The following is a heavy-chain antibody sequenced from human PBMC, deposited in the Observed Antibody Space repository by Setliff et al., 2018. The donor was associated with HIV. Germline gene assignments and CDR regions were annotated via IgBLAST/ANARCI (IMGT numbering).Heavy chain of an antibody. V-gene: IGHV4-34*11. CDR1: GGSFSDYY. Sequence: PSETLSLTCAIYGGSFSDYYWSWIRQPPGKGLEWIGYIYYSGSTKHNPSLKSRVTISLDTSKNQFSLKLTSVTAADTAVYYCASYSPRGYTLTGPYWGQGTLVTVSS. CDR2: IYYSGST. J-gene: IGHJ4*02. D-gene: IGHD6-25*01. CDR3: ASYSPRGYTLTGPY.